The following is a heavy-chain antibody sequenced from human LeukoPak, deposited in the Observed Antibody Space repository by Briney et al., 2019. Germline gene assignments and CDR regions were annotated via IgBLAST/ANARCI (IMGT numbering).Heavy chain of an antibody. Sequence: SVKVSCKASGGTFSSYAISWVRQAPGQGLEWMGGIIPIFGTANYAQKFQGRVTITADESTSTTYMELSSLRSEDTAVYYCASSGRSAYYYYGMDVWGQGTTVTVSS. CDR2: IIPIFGTA. V-gene: IGHV1-69*13. D-gene: IGHD1-26*01. J-gene: IGHJ6*02. CDR3: ASSGRSAYYYYGMDV. CDR1: GGTFSSYA.